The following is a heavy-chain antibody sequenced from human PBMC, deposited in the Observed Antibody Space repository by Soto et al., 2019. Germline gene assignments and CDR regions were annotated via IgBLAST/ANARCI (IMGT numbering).Heavy chain of an antibody. CDR2: ISDAAGSA. D-gene: IGHD4-17*01. CDR3: ARPYGGKIGDAPDL. J-gene: IGHJ3*01. CDR1: GFTFRSYA. V-gene: IGHV3-23*01. Sequence: GGSLRLSCVASGFTFRSYAISWVRQVPGKGLEWVSTISDAAGSAYYVDSVKGRFTISRDNSKKTLYLQMNSLRAEDSAVYYCARPYGGKIGDAPDLWGPGTMVTV.